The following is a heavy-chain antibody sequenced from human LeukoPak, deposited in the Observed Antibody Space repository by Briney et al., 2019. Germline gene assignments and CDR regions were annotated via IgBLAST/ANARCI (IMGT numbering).Heavy chain of an antibody. Sequence: GGSLRLSCAASGFTFSSYGMHWVRQAPGKGLEWVAVISYDGSNKYYADSVKGRFTISRDNSKNTLCLQMNSLRAEDTAVYYCAKHGGESYFFDYWGQETLVTVSS. CDR2: ISYDGSNK. J-gene: IGHJ4*02. D-gene: IGHD1-26*01. CDR3: AKHGGESYFFDY. CDR1: GFTFSSYG. V-gene: IGHV3-30*18.